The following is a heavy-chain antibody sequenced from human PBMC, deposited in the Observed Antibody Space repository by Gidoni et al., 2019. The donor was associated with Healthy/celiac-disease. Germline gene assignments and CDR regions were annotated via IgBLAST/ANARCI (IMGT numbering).Heavy chain of an antibody. V-gene: IGHV4-39*01. CDR3: ARRPYDYVWGSYRSDAFDI. Sequence: GSISSSSYYWGWIRQPPGKGLEWIGSIYYSGSTYYNPSLKSRVTISVDTSKNQFSRKLSSVTAADTAVYYCARRPYDYVWGSYRSDAFDIWGQGTMVTVSS. J-gene: IGHJ3*02. D-gene: IGHD3-16*02. CDR1: GSISSSSYY. CDR2: IYYSGST.